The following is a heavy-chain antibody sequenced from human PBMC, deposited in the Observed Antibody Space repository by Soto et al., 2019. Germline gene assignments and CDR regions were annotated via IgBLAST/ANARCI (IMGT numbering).Heavy chain of an antibody. CDR1: GYSFMKYG. CDR3: AREASVLVPAAQPSRFDS. CDR2: ISPYSGYT. J-gene: IGHJ4*02. D-gene: IGHD2-2*01. V-gene: IGHV1-18*01. Sequence: ASVKVSCKGFGYSFMKYGINWVRQAPGQGLEWVGWISPYSGYTHSAQKFHGRLTLTTDTAASTAYMELRILRSADTALYYCAREASVLVPAAQPSRFDSWGQGTLVTVSS.